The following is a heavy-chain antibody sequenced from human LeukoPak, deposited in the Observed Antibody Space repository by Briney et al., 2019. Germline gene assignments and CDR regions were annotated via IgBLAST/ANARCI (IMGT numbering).Heavy chain of an antibody. CDR1: GGSISSGGYS. V-gene: IGHV4-30-4*07. CDR3: ATGGMDV. J-gene: IGHJ6*03. CDR2: IYYSGST. Sequence: SETLSLTCAVSGGSISSGGYSWSWIRQPPGKGLEWIGYIYYSGSTYYNPSLKSRVTISVDTSKNQFSLKLSSVTAADTAVYYCATGGMDVWGKGTTVTVSS.